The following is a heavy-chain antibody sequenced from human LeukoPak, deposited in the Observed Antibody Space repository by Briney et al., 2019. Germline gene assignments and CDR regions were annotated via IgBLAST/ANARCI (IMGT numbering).Heavy chain of an antibody. CDR2: IYYSGST. CDR3: AREWGYYDSSGPRGAFDI. CDR1: GGSISSYY. J-gene: IGHJ3*02. V-gene: IGHV4-59*01. Sequence: SETLSLTCTVSGGSISSYYWSWIRQPPGKGLEWIGYIYYSGSTNYNPSLKSRVTISVDTSKNQFSLKLSSVTAADTAVYYCAREWGYYDSSGPRGAFDIWGQGTMVTVSS. D-gene: IGHD3-22*01.